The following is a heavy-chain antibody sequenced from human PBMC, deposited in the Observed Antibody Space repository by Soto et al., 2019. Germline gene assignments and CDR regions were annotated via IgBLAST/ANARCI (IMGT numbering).Heavy chain of an antibody. V-gene: IGHV3-30*09. Sequence: GGSLRLSCAASGFTFSNYALHWVRQAAGKGLEWVAAISYDGSNKYHADSVKGRFAISRDNSRNTLYVQMNSLRVDDTAVYYCARVRWSYGSGSFRPPNYYHYYGMDVWGQGTTVTVSS. CDR2: ISYDGSNK. D-gene: IGHD3-10*01. CDR1: GFTFSNYA. J-gene: IGHJ6*02. CDR3: ARVRWSYGSGSFRPPNYYHYYGMDV.